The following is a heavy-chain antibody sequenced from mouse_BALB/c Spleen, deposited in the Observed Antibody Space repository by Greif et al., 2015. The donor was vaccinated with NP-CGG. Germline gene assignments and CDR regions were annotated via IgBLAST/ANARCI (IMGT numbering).Heavy chain of an antibody. CDR3: TRGRRRDFDF. CDR1: GYTFISYY. J-gene: IGHJ2*01. CDR2: INPSNGGA. V-gene: IGHV1S81*02. Sequence: QVQLQQPGADLVKPGASVKLSCKASGYTFISYYMYWVKQRPGHGLEWIGEINPSNGGANLNEKFKSKATLTVDKSSSTAYMQLSSLTSEGSAVYFCTRGRRRDFDFWGQGTTLTVSA. D-gene: IGHD1-2*01.